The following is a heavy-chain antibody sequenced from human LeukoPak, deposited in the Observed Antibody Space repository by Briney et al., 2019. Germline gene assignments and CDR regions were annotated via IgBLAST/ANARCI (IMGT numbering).Heavy chain of an antibody. CDR1: GXSISSSSYY. D-gene: IGHD3-10*01. J-gene: IGHJ4*02. Sequence: SETLSLTCTVSGXSISSSSYYWGWIRQPPGKGLEWLGTIYYSGSTYYNPSLKSRVTISVDASKNLFSLKLSSVTAADTAVYFCARRDGSGTYRNFYFDYWGQGTLATVSS. CDR3: ARRDGSGTYRNFYFDY. CDR2: IYYSGST. V-gene: IGHV4-39*01.